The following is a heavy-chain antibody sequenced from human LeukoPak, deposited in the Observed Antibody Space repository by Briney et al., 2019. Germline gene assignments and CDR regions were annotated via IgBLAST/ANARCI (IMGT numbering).Heavy chain of an antibody. V-gene: IGHV1-2*02. Sequence: ASVKVSCKASGYTFTGYYMHWVRQAPGQGLEWMGWINPNSGGTNYAQKFQGRVTMTRDTSISTAYMELSRLRSDDTAVYYCARDRAYGSGLNLDAFDIWGQGTMVTVSS. CDR1: GYTFTGYY. CDR3: ARDRAYGSGLNLDAFDI. CDR2: INPNSGGT. D-gene: IGHD3-10*01. J-gene: IGHJ3*02.